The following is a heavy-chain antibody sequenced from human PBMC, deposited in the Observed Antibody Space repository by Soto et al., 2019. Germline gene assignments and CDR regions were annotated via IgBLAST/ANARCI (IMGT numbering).Heavy chain of an antibody. CDR3: AHVGGLEQWLYRLDH. CDR2: IYWDDDK. V-gene: IGHV2-5*02. D-gene: IGHD6-19*01. Sequence: QITLKESGPSLVKPTQTLTLTCTFSGFSLTTTVVGVVWIRQPPRKALEWLALIYWDDDKHYSPSLRSRLTVTKDTTKNQVVLTLPNVDPADTGTYVGAHVGGLEQWLYRLDHWGQGPLVTVSS. CDR1: GFSLTTTVVG. J-gene: IGHJ4*02.